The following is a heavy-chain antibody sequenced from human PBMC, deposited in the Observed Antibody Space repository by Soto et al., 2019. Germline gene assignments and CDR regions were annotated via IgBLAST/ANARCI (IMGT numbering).Heavy chain of an antibody. D-gene: IGHD2-15*01. CDR3: ATMGTPATGLYYFDY. CDR2: ISYSGSA. CDR1: GGSISSGNYY. J-gene: IGHJ4*02. V-gene: IGHV4-30-4*01. Sequence: SGTPSLTCAVSGGSISSGNYYLSWIRQPPGKGLEWIGFISYSGSAYYNPSLKSRVTISVDTSKNQFSLNLSFVTAADTAVYYCATMGTPATGLYYFDYWGQGTLVTVSS.